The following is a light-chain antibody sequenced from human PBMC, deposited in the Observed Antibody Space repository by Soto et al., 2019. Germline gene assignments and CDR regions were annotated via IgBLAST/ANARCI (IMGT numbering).Light chain of an antibody. J-gene: IGKJ1*01. Sequence: DIQMTQSPSPLSASVGDRVTITCRASQSISNYLNWYQQKPGKAPNLLIYAASSLQSGVPSRFSGSGSGTDFTLTINSLQPEDFATYYCQQSYRLPRTFGQGTKVEIK. V-gene: IGKV1-39*01. CDR1: QSISNY. CDR3: QQSYRLPRT. CDR2: AAS.